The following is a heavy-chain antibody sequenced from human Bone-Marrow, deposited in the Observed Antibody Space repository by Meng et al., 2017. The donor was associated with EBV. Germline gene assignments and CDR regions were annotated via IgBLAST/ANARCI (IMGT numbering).Heavy chain of an antibody. D-gene: IGHD6-19*01. CDR1: GYTFTNYA. V-gene: IGHV1-3*01. CDR3: ATEPGYSSG. Sequence: QVQLVQSGGEVRKPGASVKVSCKASGYTFTNYAMHWVRQAPGQRLEWMGWINPGNGNTKYSQKFQGRASITRDISASIVYMELTSLRSEDTAGYYCATEPGYSSGWGQGTLVTVSS. CDR2: INPGNGNT. J-gene: IGHJ4*02.